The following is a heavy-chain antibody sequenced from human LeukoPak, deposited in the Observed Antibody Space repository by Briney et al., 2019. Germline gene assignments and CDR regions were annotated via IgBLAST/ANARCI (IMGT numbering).Heavy chain of an antibody. J-gene: IGHJ4*02. CDR3: ARVAPSGSGNYYSFDY. D-gene: IGHD3-10*01. Sequence: SETLSLTCTVSGYFISSGFYWGWIRQPPGKGLEWIGVIHHSGATYYTPSLKSRVTVLVDTSKNQFSLKLSSVTAADTAVYYCARVAPSGSGNYYSFDYWGQGTLVTVSS. V-gene: IGHV4-38-2*02. CDR2: IHHSGAT. CDR1: GYFISSGFY.